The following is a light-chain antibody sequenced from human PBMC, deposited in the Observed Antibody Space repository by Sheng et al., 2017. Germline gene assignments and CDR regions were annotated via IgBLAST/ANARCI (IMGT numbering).Light chain of an antibody. V-gene: IGKV3-15*01. CDR1: QSINAN. J-gene: IGKJ4*01. Sequence: EIVMTQSPATLSVSSGEGATLSCRASQSINANLAWYQQQPGQAPRLLIHGASTRATGIPATFSGSGSGTEFTLIISNLQSEDFAVYYCQQYHNWPLTFGGGTKVEIK. CDR2: GAS. CDR3: QQYHNWPLT.